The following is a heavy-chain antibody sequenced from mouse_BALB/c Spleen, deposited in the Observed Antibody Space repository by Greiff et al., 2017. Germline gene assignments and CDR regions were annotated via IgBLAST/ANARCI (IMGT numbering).Heavy chain of an antibody. V-gene: IGHV3-2*02. D-gene: IGHD1-2*01. CDR1: GYSITSDYA. J-gene: IGHJ2*01. CDR3: ATAPFDY. Sequence: EVMLVESGPGLVKPSQSLSLTCTVTGYSITSDYAWNWIRQFPGNKLEWMGYISYSGSTSYNPSLKSRISITRDTSKNQFFLQLNSVTTEDTATYYCATAPFDYWGQGTTLTVSS. CDR2: ISYSGST.